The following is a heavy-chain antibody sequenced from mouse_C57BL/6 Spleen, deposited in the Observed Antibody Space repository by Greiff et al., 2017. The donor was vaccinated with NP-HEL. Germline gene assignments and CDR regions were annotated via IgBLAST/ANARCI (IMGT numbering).Heavy chain of an antibody. Sequence: QVQLQQSGAELARPGASVKLSCKASGYTFTSYGISWVKQRTGQGLEWIGEIYPRSGNTYYNEKFKGKATLTADKSSSTAYMELRSLTSEDSAVYFCARGAIITTVVVPFDYWGQGTTLTVSS. D-gene: IGHD1-1*01. V-gene: IGHV1-81*01. CDR3: ARGAIITTVVVPFDY. J-gene: IGHJ2*01. CDR1: GYTFTSYG. CDR2: IYPRSGNT.